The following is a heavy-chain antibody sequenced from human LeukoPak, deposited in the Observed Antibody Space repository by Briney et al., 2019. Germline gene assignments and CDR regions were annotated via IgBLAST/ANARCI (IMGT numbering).Heavy chain of an antibody. Sequence: SQTLSLTCTLSGGSISSGSYYWSWIRQPAGKGLEWIGRIYTSGSTNYNPSLKSRVTMSVDTSKNQFSLKLSSVTAADTAVYYCARIPYYYYYMDVWGKGTTVTVSS. CDR2: IYTSGST. V-gene: IGHV4-61*02. CDR3: ARIPYYYYYMDV. J-gene: IGHJ6*03. CDR1: GGSISSGSYY.